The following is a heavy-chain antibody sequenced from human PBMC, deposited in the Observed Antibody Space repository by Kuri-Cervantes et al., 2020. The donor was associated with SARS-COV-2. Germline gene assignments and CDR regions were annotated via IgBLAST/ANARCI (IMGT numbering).Heavy chain of an antibody. CDR1: ETTFPNYD. CDR3: ATHSSSWYKAFDI. CDR2: MNPNSGNT. V-gene: IGHV1-8*01. D-gene: IGHD6-13*01. J-gene: IGHJ3*02. Sequence: ASVKGSWKAPETTFPNYDINWVRQATGQGLEWMGWMNPNSGNTGYAQKFQGRVTMTRNTSISTAYMELSSLSSEDTAVYYCATHSSSWYKAFDIWGQGTMVTVSS.